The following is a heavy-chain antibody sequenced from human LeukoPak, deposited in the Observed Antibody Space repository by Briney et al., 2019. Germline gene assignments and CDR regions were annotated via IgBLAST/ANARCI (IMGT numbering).Heavy chain of an antibody. CDR1: GFTFSSYG. Sequence: GGSLRLSCAASGFTFSSYGMHWVRQAPGKGLEWVAFIRYDGSNKYYADSVKGRFTISRDNSKNTLYLQMNSLRAEDTAVYYCAKDRVAAAGIYNWFDPRGQGTLVTVSS. CDR3: AKDRVAAAGIYNWFDP. D-gene: IGHD6-13*01. J-gene: IGHJ5*02. CDR2: IRYDGSNK. V-gene: IGHV3-30*02.